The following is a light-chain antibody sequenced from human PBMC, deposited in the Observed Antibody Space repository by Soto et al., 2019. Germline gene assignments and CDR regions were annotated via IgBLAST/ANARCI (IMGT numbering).Light chain of an antibody. J-gene: IGKJ4*01. V-gene: IGKV3-11*01. Sequence: EIVLTQSPATLSLSPGERATLSCRASQSFSSYLAWYQQKPGQAPRLLIYDASNRATGIPARFSGSGSGTDFTLTIISLEPEDFAVYYCQQRSNWASTFGGGTKVEIK. CDR1: QSFSSY. CDR3: QQRSNWAST. CDR2: DAS.